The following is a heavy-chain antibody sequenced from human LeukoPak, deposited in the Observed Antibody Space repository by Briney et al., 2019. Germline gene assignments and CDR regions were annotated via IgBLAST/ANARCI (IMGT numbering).Heavy chain of an antibody. J-gene: IGHJ4*02. CDR3: ARDSDPLDYRSSPFDY. CDR1: GFTFSSYS. D-gene: IGHD4-11*01. CDR2: ISSSSSYI. Sequence: PGGSLRLSCAASGFTFSSYSMTWVRQAPGKGLEWVSSISSSSSYIYYADSVKGRFTISRDNAKNSLYLQMNSLRAEDTAVYYCARDSDPLDYRSSPFDYWGQGTLVTVSS. V-gene: IGHV3-21*01.